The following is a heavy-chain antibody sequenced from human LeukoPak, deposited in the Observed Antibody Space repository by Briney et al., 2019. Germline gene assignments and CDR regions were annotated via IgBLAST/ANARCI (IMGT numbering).Heavy chain of an antibody. V-gene: IGHV1-3*04. CDR1: GYTFITYA. D-gene: IGHD5-18*01. Sequence: GASVKVSCKASGYTFITYAIHWVRQAPGQRLEWVGWINTANGYTKSSQKFQGRVTITRDTSASTAYMELSSLRYEDTAVYYCARSPGMAPPWGQGTLVTVSS. J-gene: IGHJ3*01. CDR3: ARSPGMAPP. CDR2: INTANGYT.